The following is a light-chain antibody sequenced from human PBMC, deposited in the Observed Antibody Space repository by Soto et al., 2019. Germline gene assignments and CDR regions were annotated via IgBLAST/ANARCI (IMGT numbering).Light chain of an antibody. J-gene: IGKJ4*01. CDR1: QSISSGF. CDR2: GAS. CDR3: QLLT. Sequence: IVMTQSPATLSVSPGERATLSCRASQSISSGFLAWYQQKPGQAPRLLIYGASSRATGIPDRFSGSGSGTDFTLTISRLEPEDSAVYYCQLLTFGGGTKVEIK. V-gene: IGKV3-20*01.